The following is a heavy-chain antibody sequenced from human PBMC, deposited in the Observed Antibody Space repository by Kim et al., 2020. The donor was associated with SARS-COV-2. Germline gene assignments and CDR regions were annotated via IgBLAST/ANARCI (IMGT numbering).Heavy chain of an antibody. D-gene: IGHD4-17*01. CDR2: IYYSGST. CDR3: ARVPTVRSWYYMDV. J-gene: IGHJ6*03. Sequence: SETLSLTCTVSGGSISSYYWSWIRQPPGKGLEWIGYIYYSGSTNYNPSLKSRVTISVDTSKNQFSLKLSSVTAADTAVYYCARVPTVRSWYYMDVWGKGTTVTVSS. V-gene: IGHV4-59*01. CDR1: GGSISSYY.